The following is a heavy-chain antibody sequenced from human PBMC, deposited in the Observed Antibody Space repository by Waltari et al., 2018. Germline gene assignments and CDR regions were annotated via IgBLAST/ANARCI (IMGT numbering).Heavy chain of an antibody. Sequence: QVQLVQSGAEVKKPGSSVKVSCKASGGTFSSYAISWVRQAPGQGLEWMGRIIPIFGTANYAQKFQGRVTITADKSTSTAYMELSSLRAEDTAVYYCARDPAPKRRFGRENAFDIWGQGTMVTVSS. CDR1: GGTFSSYA. D-gene: IGHD3-10*01. J-gene: IGHJ3*02. CDR3: ARDPAPKRRFGRENAFDI. V-gene: IGHV1-69*08. CDR2: IIPIFGTA.